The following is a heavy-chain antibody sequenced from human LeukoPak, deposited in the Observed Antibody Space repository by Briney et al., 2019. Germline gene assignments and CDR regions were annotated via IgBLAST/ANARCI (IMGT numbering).Heavy chain of an antibody. V-gene: IGHV3-33*01. D-gene: IGHD1-14*01. Sequence: GGSLRLSCAASGFTFSDYGMYCVRRAPGGGLERVAVAWYDGGNKYYEESVKGRFTVSRDNSKNTLYLQRNSLRVEDTALYYCARDLNLPDAFDVWGQGTMVTVSS. CDR2: AWYDGGNK. CDR1: GFTFSDYG. J-gene: IGHJ3*01. CDR3: ARDLNLPDAFDV.